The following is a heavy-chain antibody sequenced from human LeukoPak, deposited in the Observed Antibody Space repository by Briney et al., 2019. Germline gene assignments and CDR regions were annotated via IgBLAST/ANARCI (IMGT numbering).Heavy chain of an antibody. CDR2: ISWNSGSI. CDR3: AKGVRITMVRGAYI. V-gene: IGHV3-9*01. CDR1: GFTFDDYA. D-gene: IGHD3-10*01. J-gene: IGHJ3*02. Sequence: PGGSLRLSCAASGFTFDDYAMHWVRQAPGKGLEWVSGISWNSGSIGYADSVKGRFTISRDNAKNSLYLQMNSLRAEDTALYYCAKGVRITMVRGAYIWGQGTMVTVSS.